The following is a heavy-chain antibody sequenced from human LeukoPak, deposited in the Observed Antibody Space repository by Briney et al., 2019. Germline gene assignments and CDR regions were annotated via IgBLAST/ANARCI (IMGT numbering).Heavy chain of an antibody. Sequence: PSETLSLTCAVYGGSFSGYYWSWIRQPPGKGLEWIGEINHSGSTNYNPSLKSRVTISVDTSKSQFSLKLSPVTAADTAVYYCARFGEMTTVTTALDYWGQGTLVTVSS. V-gene: IGHV4-34*01. J-gene: IGHJ4*02. CDR1: GGSFSGYY. CDR3: ARFGEMTTVTTALDY. D-gene: IGHD4-17*01. CDR2: INHSGST.